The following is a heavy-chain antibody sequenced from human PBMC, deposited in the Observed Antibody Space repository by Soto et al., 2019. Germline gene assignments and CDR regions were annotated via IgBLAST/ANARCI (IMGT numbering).Heavy chain of an antibody. CDR2: LYYGGNT. Sequence: QVQLQESGPRLVKPSETLSLTCTVSGGSISSYYWSWIRQPPGKGLEWIGYLYYGGNTNYSPSLNSRVTISLDTSKTQFSRKLHSVTAADTAVYYRAREAIAAPGDFYYYYMDVWGKGTTVNVSS. V-gene: IGHV4-59*01. D-gene: IGHD6-13*01. J-gene: IGHJ6*03. CDR1: GGSISSYY. CDR3: AREAIAAPGDFYYYYMDV.